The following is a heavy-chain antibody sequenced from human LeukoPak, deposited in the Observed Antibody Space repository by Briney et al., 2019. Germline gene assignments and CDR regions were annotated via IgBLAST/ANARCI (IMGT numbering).Heavy chain of an antibody. CDR1: GYTFTGYY. V-gene: IGHV1-2*02. D-gene: IGHD2-2*01. Sequence: GASVKVSCKASGYTFTGYYMHWVRQAPGQGLEWMGWINPNSGGTNYAQKFQGRLTVTRDTSVSTAYMELSRLSSDDTAMYYCARDSCTSSSCYSRPDYCYYYYMDVWGKGTTVTVSS. J-gene: IGHJ6*03. CDR2: INPNSGGT. CDR3: ARDSCTSSSCYSRPDYCYYYYMDV.